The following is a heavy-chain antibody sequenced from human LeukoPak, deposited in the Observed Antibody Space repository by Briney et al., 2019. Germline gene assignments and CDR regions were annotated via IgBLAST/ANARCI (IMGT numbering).Heavy chain of an antibody. J-gene: IGHJ2*01. CDR2: IYYSGST. D-gene: IGHD2-15*01. V-gene: IGHV4-59*01. CDR1: GGSFSGYY. Sequence: SETLSLTCAVYGGSFSGYYWSWIRQPPGKGLEWIGYIYYSGSTNYNPSLKSRVTISVDTSKNQFSLKLSSVTAADTAVYYCARERDRYFDLWGRGTLVTVSS. CDR3: ARERDRYFDL.